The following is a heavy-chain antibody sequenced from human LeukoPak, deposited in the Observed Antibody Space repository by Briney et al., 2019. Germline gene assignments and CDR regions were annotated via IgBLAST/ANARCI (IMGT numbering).Heavy chain of an antibody. Sequence: GGSLRLSCAASGFTFSDYYMSWIRQAPGKGLEWVSYISSSGSTIYYADSVKGRFTISRDNSKNTLYLQMNSLRAEDTAVYYCAKHGGESYFFDYWGQGTLVTVSS. CDR3: AKHGGESYFFDY. CDR1: GFTFSDYY. D-gene: IGHD1-26*01. J-gene: IGHJ4*02. CDR2: ISSSGSTI. V-gene: IGHV3-11*04.